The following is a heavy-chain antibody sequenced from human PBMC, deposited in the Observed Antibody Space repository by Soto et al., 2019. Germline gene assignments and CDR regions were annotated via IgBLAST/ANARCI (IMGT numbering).Heavy chain of an antibody. V-gene: IGHV3-30-3*01. CDR1: GFTFSSYA. Sequence: GGSLRLSCAASGFTFSSYAMHWVRQAPGKGLEWVAVISYDGSNKYYADSVKGRFTISRDNSKNTLYLQMNSLRAEDTAVYYCGGEQGDFVFVPFDLCCGNYYYGMDVWGQGTTVTVSS. D-gene: IGHD2-15*01. J-gene: IGHJ6*02. CDR3: GGEQGDFVFVPFDLCCGNYYYGMDV. CDR2: ISYDGSNK.